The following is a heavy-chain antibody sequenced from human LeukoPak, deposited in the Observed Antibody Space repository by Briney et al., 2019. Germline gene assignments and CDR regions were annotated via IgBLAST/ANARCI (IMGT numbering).Heavy chain of an antibody. V-gene: IGHV4-59*08. J-gene: IGHJ4*02. CDR1: GGSISSYY. Sequence: SETLSLTCTVSGGSISSYYWSWIRQPPGEGLEWIGYIYYSGSTNYNPSLKSRVTISVDTSKNQFSLKLSSVTAADTAVYYCARLDSSGWWPYDYWGQGTLVTVSS. CDR2: IYYSGST. CDR3: ARLDSSGWWPYDY. D-gene: IGHD6-19*01.